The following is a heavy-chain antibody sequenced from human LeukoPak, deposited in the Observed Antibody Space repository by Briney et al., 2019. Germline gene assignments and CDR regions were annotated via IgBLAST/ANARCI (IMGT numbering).Heavy chain of an antibody. CDR2: ISAYNGNT. J-gene: IGHJ5*02. Sequence: ASVKVSCKASGYTFTSYGISWVRQAPGQGLEWMGWISAYNGNTNYAQRLQGRVTMTTDTSTSTAYMELRSLRSDDTAVYYCARDRSIAAAGPFDPWGQGTLVTVSS. CDR3: ARDRSIAAAGPFDP. CDR1: GYTFTSYG. D-gene: IGHD6-13*01. V-gene: IGHV1-18*01.